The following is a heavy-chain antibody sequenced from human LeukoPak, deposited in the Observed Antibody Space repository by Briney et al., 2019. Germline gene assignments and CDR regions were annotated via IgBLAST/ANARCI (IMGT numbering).Heavy chain of an antibody. CDR1: GYTFTGYY. CDR3: ARDSYYDSSGYYYFDY. V-gene: IGHV1-2*06. D-gene: IGHD3-22*01. J-gene: IGHJ4*02. Sequence: ASVKVSCKASGYTFTGYYMHWVRQAPGQGLERMGRINPNSGGTNYAQKFQGRVTMTRDTSISTAYMELSRLRSDDTAVYYCARDSYYDSSGYYYFDYWGQGTLVTVSS. CDR2: INPNSGGT.